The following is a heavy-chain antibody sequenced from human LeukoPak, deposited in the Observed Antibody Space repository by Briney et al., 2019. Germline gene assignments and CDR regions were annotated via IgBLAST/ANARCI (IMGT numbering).Heavy chain of an antibody. CDR1: GFTFSSYW. Sequence: PGGSLRLSRAASGFTFSSYWVSWVRQAPGKGLEWVANIKQDGSEKYYVDSVKGRFTISRDNAKNSLYLQMNSLRAEDTAVYYCARDPEWFGDYWGQGTLVTVSS. CDR3: ARDPEWFGDY. CDR2: IKQDGSEK. J-gene: IGHJ4*02. D-gene: IGHD3-3*01. V-gene: IGHV3-7*03.